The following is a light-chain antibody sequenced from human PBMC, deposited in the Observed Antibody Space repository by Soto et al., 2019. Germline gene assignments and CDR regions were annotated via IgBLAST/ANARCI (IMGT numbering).Light chain of an antibody. CDR3: CSYTATDAWV. Sequence: QSVLAQPASVSGSPGQSITISCAGTMRDVGAYNLVSWYQQHPGRAPQLIIYEVRNRPSGISFRFSGSKSGNTASLTISGLQAEDEADYYCCSYTATDAWVFGGGTKVTVL. V-gene: IGLV2-14*01. J-gene: IGLJ3*02. CDR1: MRDVGAYNL. CDR2: EVR.